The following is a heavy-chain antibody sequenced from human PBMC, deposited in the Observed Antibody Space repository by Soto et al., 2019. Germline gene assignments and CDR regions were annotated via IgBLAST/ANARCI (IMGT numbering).Heavy chain of an antibody. J-gene: IGHJ4*02. Sequence: PSETLSLTCTVSGGSISSYYWSWIRQPPGKGLEWLGYIYYSGNAYYSPSLKSRLTISIDTSKNQFSLKLSFVIAADTVLYYCARGSAFTTVRGTFFDSWGPGSLVT. CDR1: GGSISSYY. CDR2: IYYSGNA. CDR3: ARGSAFTTVRGTFFDS. V-gene: IGHV4-59*08. D-gene: IGHD4-17*01.